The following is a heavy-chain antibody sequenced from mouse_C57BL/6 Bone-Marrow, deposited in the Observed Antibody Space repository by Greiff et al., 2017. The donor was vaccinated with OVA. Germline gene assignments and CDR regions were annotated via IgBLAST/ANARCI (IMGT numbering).Heavy chain of an antibody. J-gene: IGHJ1*03. CDR3: ARHEGNYYGSSSDWYFDV. CDR1: GYTFTEYT. Sequence: VQLQQSGAELVKPGASVKLSCKASGYTFTEYTIHWVKQRSGQGLEWIGWFYPGSGSIKYNEKFKDKATLTADKSSSTVYMELSRLTSEDSAVYFCARHEGNYYGSSSDWYFDVWGTGTTVTVSS. V-gene: IGHV1-62-2*01. CDR2: FYPGSGSI. D-gene: IGHD1-1*01.